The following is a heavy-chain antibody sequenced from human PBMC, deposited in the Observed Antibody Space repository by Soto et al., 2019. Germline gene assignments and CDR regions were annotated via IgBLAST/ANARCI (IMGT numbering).Heavy chain of an antibody. Sequence: QVQLQQWGAGLLKPSETLSLTCAVYGGSFSGYYWSWIRQPPGKGLECIGEINHSGSTNYNPTLKTRFTVSVDTSKNKFSLRLSSVTAADTAVYICARRPIVVAARPGFVNWCQGTMVTVSS. V-gene: IGHV4-34*01. CDR1: GGSFSGYY. J-gene: IGHJ4*02. CDR2: INHSGST. D-gene: IGHD6-6*01. CDR3: ARRPIVVAARPGFVN.